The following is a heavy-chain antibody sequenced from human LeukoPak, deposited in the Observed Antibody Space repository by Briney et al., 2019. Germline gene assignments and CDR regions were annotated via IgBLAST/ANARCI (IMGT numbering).Heavy chain of an antibody. D-gene: IGHD3-10*01. CDR3: ARDRVHGSGSSDY. CDR1: GFTFTSHW. J-gene: IGHJ4*02. V-gene: IGHV3-74*01. Sequence: PGGSLRLSCTASGFTFTSHWMHWVRQVPGKGLVWVSRINGDGSGTNHADSVKGRFTISRDNAKNTLYLQMNSLRVEDTAVYCARDRVHGSGSSDYWGQGTLVTVSS. CDR2: INGDGSGT.